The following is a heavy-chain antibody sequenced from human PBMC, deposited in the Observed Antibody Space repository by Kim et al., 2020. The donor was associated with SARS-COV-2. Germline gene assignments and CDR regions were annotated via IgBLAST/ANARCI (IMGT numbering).Heavy chain of an antibody. J-gene: IGHJ4*02. D-gene: IGHD3-9*01. CDR3: AKINERTRFLTEPFDY. V-gene: IGHV3-9*01. CDR2: ISWNSGSI. CDR1: GFTFDDYA. Sequence: GGSLRLSCAASGFTFDDYAMHWVRQAPGKGLEWVSGISWNSGSIGYADSVKGRFTIPRDNAKNSLYLQMNSLRAEDTALYYCAKINERTRFLTEPFDYWGQGTLVTVSS.